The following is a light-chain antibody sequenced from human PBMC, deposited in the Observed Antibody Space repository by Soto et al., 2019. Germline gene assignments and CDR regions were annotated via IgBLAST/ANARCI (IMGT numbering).Light chain of an antibody. Sequence: EIVMTQSPATLSVSPGERATLSCRASQSVRSSVAWYQQKPGQAPRLLIYGASTRATGIPARISGSGSGTEFTLTISSLQPEDVATYYCQKYNSAPQNFGQGTRLEI. CDR3: QKYNSAPQN. V-gene: IGKV3-15*01. CDR2: GAS. CDR1: QSVRSS. J-gene: IGKJ5*01.